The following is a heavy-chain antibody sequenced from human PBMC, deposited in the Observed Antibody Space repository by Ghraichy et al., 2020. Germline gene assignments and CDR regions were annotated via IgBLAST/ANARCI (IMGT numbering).Heavy chain of an antibody. CDR2: INPNSGGT. D-gene: IGHD1-26*01. V-gene: IGHV1-2*06. Sequence: ASVKVSCKASGYTFTGYYMHWLRQAPGQGLEWIGRINPNSGGTNYAQKYQGSVTMTRDTSISTAYMEMSRLRSDDTAVYYCARRMSGSYGVDYWGQGTLVTVSS. J-gene: IGHJ4*02. CDR3: ARRMSGSYGVDY. CDR1: GYTFTGYY.